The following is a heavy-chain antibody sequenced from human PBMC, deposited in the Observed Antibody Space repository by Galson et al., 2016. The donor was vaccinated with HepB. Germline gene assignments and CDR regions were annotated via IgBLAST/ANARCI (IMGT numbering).Heavy chain of an antibody. CDR2: TYFRSKWYT. V-gene: IGHV6-1*01. CDR1: GDSVSSNSAA. CDR3: TRGKYITWAWTPDHYHGMDV. D-gene: IGHD3/OR15-3a*01. Sequence: CAISGDSVSSNSAAWNWLRQSPSSGLEWLGRTYFRSKWYTDYAVSVKSRIAINPDTSKNQFSLQLNSVTPEDTAVYFCTRGKYITWAWTPDHYHGMDVWGQGTTVTVSS. J-gene: IGHJ6*02.